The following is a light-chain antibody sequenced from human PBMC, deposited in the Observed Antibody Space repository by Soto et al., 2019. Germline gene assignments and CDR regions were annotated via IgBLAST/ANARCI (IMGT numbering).Light chain of an antibody. V-gene: IGKV3-20*01. Sequence: EIVLTQSPGTLSLSPGERATLSCRASQSVSSSYLAWYQQKPGQATRVLIHGASSRATGIPDRLSVSGSGTDFTLNSSRLESDDFAVYVWQQYGNPPPNALGQGTKVLIK. J-gene: IGKJ2*01. CDR3: QQYGNPPPNA. CDR2: GAS. CDR1: QSVSSSY.